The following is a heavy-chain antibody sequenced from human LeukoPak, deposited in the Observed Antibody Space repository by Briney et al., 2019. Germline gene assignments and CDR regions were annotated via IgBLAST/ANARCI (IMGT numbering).Heavy chain of an antibody. CDR2: ISSSGSTI. CDR3: ARDLAAAAGY. J-gene: IGHJ4*02. V-gene: IGHV3-48*03. Sequence: GGSLRLSCAASGFTFSSYEMNWVRQAPGKGLEWVSYISSSGSTIYYADSVKGRFTISRDNAKNSLYLQMSSLRAEDTAVYYCARDLAAAAGYWGQGTLVTVSS. D-gene: IGHD6-13*01. CDR1: GFTFSSYE.